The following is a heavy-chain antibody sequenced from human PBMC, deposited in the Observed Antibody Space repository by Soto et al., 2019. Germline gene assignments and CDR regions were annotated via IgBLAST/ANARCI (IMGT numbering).Heavy chain of an antibody. Sequence: PSETLSLTCTVSGDSIRPYYWTWIRQPPGKGLEWIGYAYYSGSVNYKSSLKSRVTMSVDTSKNQFSLRLNSVTAADTAVYYCARVTYDSFTAYSYYFDYWGQGTLVTVSS. V-gene: IGHV4-59*01. D-gene: IGHD3-9*01. J-gene: IGHJ4*02. CDR1: GDSIRPYY. CDR2: AYYSGSV. CDR3: ARVTYDSFTAYSYYFDY.